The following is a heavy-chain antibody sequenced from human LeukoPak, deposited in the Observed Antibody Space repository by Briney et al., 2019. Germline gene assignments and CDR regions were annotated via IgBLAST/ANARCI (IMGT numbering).Heavy chain of an antibody. J-gene: IGHJ3*02. CDR1: GFTVSSNC. V-gene: IGHV3-53*01. CDR2: IYSGGST. D-gene: IGHD3-22*01. Sequence: PGGSLRLSCAASGFTVSSNCMSWVRQTQGKGLEWVSLIYSGGSTYYADSVKGRFTISRDNSKNTLYLQMNSLRAEDTAVYYCARGGDSSGSIRSAFDIWGQGTMVTVSS. CDR3: ARGGDSSGSIRSAFDI.